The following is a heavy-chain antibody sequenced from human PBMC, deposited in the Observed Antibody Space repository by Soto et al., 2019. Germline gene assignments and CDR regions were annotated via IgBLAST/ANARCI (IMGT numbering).Heavy chain of an antibody. CDR1: GYTFTSYG. CDR2: ISAYNGNT. D-gene: IGHD6-13*01. J-gene: IGHJ6*02. V-gene: IGHV1-18*01. Sequence: VKVSCKASGYTFTSYGISWVRQAPGQGLEWMGWISAYNGNTNYAQKLQGRVTMTTDTSTSTAYMELRSLRSDDTAVYYCARVTVLSSSWSPPAYGMDVWGQGTTVTVSS. CDR3: ARVTVLSSSWSPPAYGMDV.